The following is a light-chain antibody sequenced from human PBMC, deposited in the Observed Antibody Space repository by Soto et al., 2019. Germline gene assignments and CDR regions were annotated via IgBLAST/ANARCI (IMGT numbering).Light chain of an antibody. CDR3: QQYGSSPLT. J-gene: IGKJ4*01. CDR1: QSVSSSY. CDR2: GAS. Sequence: EIVFTQSPGTLSLSPGERATLSCRASQSVSSSYLAWYQQKPGQAPRLLIYGASSRATGIPDRFSGSGSGTDFTLTITRVEPEDFAVYYCQQYGSSPLTFGGGTKVEIK. V-gene: IGKV3-20*01.